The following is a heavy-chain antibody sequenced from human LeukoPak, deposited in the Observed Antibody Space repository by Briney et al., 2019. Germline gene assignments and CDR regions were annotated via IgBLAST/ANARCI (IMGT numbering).Heavy chain of an antibody. CDR2: ISYDGSNK. J-gene: IGHJ3*02. CDR1: GFTFSSYG. CDR3: ARERWLQLDAFDI. Sequence: GRSLRLSCAASGFTFSSYGMHWVRQAPGKGLEWVAVISYDGSNKYYADSVKGRFTISRDNSKNTLYLQMNSLRAEDTAVYYCARERWLQLDAFDIWGQGTMVTVSS. D-gene: IGHD5-24*01. V-gene: IGHV3-30*03.